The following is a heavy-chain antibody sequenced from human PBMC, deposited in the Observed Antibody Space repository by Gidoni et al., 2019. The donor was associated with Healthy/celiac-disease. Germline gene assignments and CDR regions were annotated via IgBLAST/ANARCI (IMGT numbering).Heavy chain of an antibody. Sequence: QVQLQESGPGLVKPSGTLSLTCAVSGGSIRSSNWWSWVRQPPGKGLEWIGEIYHSGSTNYNPSLKSRVTISVDKSKNQFSLKLSSVTAADTAVYYGASDVLRYFDWSKRARPFDYWGQGTLVTVSS. CDR3: ASDVLRYFDWSKRARPFDY. CDR2: IYHSGST. CDR1: GGSIRSSNW. V-gene: IGHV4-4*02. J-gene: IGHJ4*02. D-gene: IGHD3-9*01.